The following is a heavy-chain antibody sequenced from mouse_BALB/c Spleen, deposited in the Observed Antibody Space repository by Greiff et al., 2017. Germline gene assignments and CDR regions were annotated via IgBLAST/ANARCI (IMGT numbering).Heavy chain of an antibody. CDR3: ARDGTDYFDY. J-gene: IGHJ2*01. CDR2: IYPGDGDT. D-gene: IGHD4-1*01. Sequence: VQLQQSGPELVKPGASVKISCKASGYAFSSSWMNWVKQRPGQGLEWIGRIYPGDGDTNYNGKFKGKATLTADKSSSTAYMQLSSLTSVDSAVYFCARDGTDYFDYWGQGTTLTVSS. V-gene: IGHV1-82*01. CDR1: GYAFSSSW.